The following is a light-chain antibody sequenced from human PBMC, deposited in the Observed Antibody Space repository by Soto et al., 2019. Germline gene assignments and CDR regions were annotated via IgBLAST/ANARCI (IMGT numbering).Light chain of an antibody. V-gene: IGLV1-44*01. J-gene: IGLJ3*02. CDR1: GSNIGLNT. CDR3: GAWDDSLSRWV. CDR2: TND. Sequence: QSVLTQTPSASGTPGQRVTISCSGSGSNIGLNTVNWYQQVSGTAPKLLIHTNDQRPSGVPDRFSGSKSGASASLAISRLQSEDEADYFCGAWDDSLSRWVFGGGTKLTVL.